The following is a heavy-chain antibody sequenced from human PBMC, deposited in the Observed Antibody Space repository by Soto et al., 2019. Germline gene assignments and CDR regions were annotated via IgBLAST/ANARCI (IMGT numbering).Heavy chain of an antibody. V-gene: IGHV3-30*18. J-gene: IGHJ3*02. CDR1: GFTFSSYG. CDR2: ISYDGSNK. CDR3: AKAMVVVTAISGGGGFDK. D-gene: IGHD2-21*02. Sequence: QVQLVESGGGVVQPGRSLRLSCAASGFTFSSYGMHWVRQAPGKGLEWVAVISYDGSNKYCADSVKGRFTISRDNSKNSLYLQMNSLRAEDTAVYYGAKAMVVVTAISGGGGFDKWGQWTLVTVSS.